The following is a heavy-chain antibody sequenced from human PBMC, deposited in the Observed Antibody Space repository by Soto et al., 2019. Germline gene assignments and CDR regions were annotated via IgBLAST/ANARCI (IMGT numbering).Heavy chain of an antibody. CDR1: GFTFSDYY. CDR2: ISSSSSYT. V-gene: IGHV3-11*06. Sequence: XGSLRLSCAASGFTFSDYYMSWIRQAPGKGLEWVSYISSSSSYTNYADSVKGRFTISRDNAKNSLYLQMNSLRAEDTAVYYCARPVASYYYYYGMDVWGQGTTVTVSS. CDR3: ARPVASYYYYYGMDV. J-gene: IGHJ6*02. D-gene: IGHD2-21*01.